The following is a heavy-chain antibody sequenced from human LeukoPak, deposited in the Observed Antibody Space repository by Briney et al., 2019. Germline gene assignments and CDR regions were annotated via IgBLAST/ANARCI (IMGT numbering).Heavy chain of an antibody. D-gene: IGHD3-22*01. CDR2: IKKDGIEK. CDR3: VRWLFTPFDY. V-gene: IGHV3-7*01. CDR1: GFTFSSYA. Sequence: PGGSLRLSCAASGFTFSSYAMSWVRQAPGKGLEWVANIKKDGIEKYYVESVKGRFTISRDNAKNSLSLQMNSLRAEDTAVYYCVRWLFTPFDYWGQGTLVTVSS. J-gene: IGHJ4*02.